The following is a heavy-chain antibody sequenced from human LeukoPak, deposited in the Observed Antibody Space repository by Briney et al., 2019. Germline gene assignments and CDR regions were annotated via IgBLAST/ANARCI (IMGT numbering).Heavy chain of an antibody. CDR2: IYYSESA. Sequence: KPSETLCLTCTASGVTVSNYYWSWIRQPPGKRLEWIGCIYYSESATYNPSLKSRVTISLDTSKNQFSLKLSSVTAADTAVYYCARKRSFDLWGQGTLVTVSS. D-gene: IGHD3-9*01. V-gene: IGHV4-59*02. J-gene: IGHJ4*02. CDR3: ARKRSFDL. CDR1: GVTVSNYY.